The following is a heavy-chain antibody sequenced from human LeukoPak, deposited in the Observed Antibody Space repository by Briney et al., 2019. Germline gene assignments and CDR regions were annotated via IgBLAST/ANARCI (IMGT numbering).Heavy chain of an antibody. D-gene: IGHD6-13*01. V-gene: IGHV3-23*01. CDR3: AYRKLYSSSWMGAFDI. CDR2: ISGSGGST. CDR1: GFPFSRYA. J-gene: IGHJ3*02. Sequence: GGTLRLSRAASGFPFSRYAMSWVPQPPRKGLEWVIDISGSGGSTYYADSVKGRFTISRDNSKNTLYLQMNSLRAEDTAVYYCAYRKLYSSSWMGAFDIWGQGTMVTVSS.